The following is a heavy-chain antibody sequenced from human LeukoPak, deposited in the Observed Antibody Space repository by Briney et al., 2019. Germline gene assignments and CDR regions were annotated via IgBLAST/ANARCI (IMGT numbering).Heavy chain of an antibody. CDR2: INPNNGDT. J-gene: IGHJ4*02. Sequence: ASVKVSCKASGYTFTSYYMHWVRQAPGQGLEWMGWINPNNGDTNYAQKFQSRVTMTRDTSISTAYMELSRLRSDDTAVYYCANLVVAGLTIDYWGQETLLTVSS. CDR1: GYTFTSYY. CDR3: ANLVVAGLTIDY. D-gene: IGHD6-19*01. V-gene: IGHV1-2*02.